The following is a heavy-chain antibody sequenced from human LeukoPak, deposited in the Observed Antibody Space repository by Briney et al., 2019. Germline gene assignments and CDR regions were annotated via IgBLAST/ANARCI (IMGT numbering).Heavy chain of an antibody. J-gene: IGHJ5*02. CDR2: IYSNTDT. V-gene: IGHV4-4*07. Sequence: SETLSLTCTVSGGSIRTYYWSWIRQPAGKGLEWIGRIYSNTDTNYNPSLKSRVAMSVDTSKNQISLKLRSVTAADTAVYYCARDFGGAASNNWFDPWGQGTLVTVSS. CDR1: GGSIRTYY. D-gene: IGHD2-15*01. CDR3: ARDFGGAASNNWFDP.